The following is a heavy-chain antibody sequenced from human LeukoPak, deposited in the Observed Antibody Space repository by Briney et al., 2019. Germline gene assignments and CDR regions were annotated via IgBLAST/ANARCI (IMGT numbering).Heavy chain of an antibody. Sequence: LSLTCAVYGGSFSGYYWSWVRQAPGKGLEWVSAISGSGGSTYYADSVKGRFTISRDNSKNTLYLQMNSLRAEDTAVYYCAKGRGLLDYWGQGTLVTVSS. CDR2: ISGSGGST. J-gene: IGHJ4*02. D-gene: IGHD3-22*01. CDR1: GGSFSGYY. V-gene: IGHV3-23*01. CDR3: AKGRGLLDY.